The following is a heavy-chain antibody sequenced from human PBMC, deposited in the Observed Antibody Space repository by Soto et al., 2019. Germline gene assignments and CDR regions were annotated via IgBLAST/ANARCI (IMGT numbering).Heavy chain of an antibody. J-gene: IGHJ4*02. CDR1: GYTFTGYY. D-gene: IGHD1-7*01. CDR2: INPSGGST. V-gene: IGHV1-46*01. Sequence: XSVKVSFKASGYTFTGYYMHLVRHSPGQGLEWMGIINPSGGSTSYAQKFQGRVTMTRDTSTSTVYMELSSMRSEDTAVYYCARGAPSLELRHYWGQGTLVTVSS. CDR3: ARGAPSLELRHY.